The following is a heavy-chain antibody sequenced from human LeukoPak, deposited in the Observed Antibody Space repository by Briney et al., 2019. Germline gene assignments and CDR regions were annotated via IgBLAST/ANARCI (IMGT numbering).Heavy chain of an antibody. Sequence: GGSQRLSCAASGFTFSRYWMHWVRQAPGKGLVWVSRINSDESSTRYADSVKGRFTISRDNAKNMLYLQMNSLRAEDTAVYYCASGYGGSGCYGFWGQGTLVSASS. CDR2: INSDESST. V-gene: IGHV3-74*01. D-gene: IGHD3-10*01. J-gene: IGHJ4*02. CDR1: GFTFSRYW. CDR3: ASGYGGSGCYGF.